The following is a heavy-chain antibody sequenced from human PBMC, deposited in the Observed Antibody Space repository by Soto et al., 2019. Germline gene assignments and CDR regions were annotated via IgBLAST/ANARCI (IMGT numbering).Heavy chain of an antibody. J-gene: IGHJ4*02. D-gene: IGHD6-13*01. CDR3: AREIPADGTIDY. Sequence: QVQLVQSGAEVKKPGASVKVSCKASGYTFTSYYMHWVRQAPGQGLEWMGIINPSGGSTSYAQKGQGRVTMTRDTSTSTVYMELSSLRSEDTAVYYCAREIPADGTIDYWGQGTLVTVSS. V-gene: IGHV1-46*01. CDR1: GYTFTSYY. CDR2: INPSGGST.